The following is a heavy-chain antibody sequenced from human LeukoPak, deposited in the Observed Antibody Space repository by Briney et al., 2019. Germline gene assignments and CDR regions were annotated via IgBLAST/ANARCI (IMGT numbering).Heavy chain of an antibody. CDR1: GGSISSGGYY. CDR2: IYYSGST. D-gene: IGHD3-22*01. J-gene: IGHJ4*02. Sequence: SETLSLTCTVSGGSISSGGYYWSWIRQHPGKGLEWIGYIYYSGSTYYNPSLKSRVTMSVDTSKNQFSLKLSSVTAADTAVYYCARAWSGSSGYYPETNFDYWGQGTLVTVSS. CDR3: ARAWSGSSGYYPETNFDY. V-gene: IGHV4-31*03.